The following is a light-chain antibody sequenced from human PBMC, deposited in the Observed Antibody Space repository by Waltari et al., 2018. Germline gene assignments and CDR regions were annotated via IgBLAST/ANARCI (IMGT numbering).Light chain of an antibody. J-gene: IGKJ5*01. CDR1: QDIGDY. CDR2: DAS. CDR3: QQYDKLPST. V-gene: IGKV1-33*01. Sequence: DIQMTQSPSSLSASVGDRVSITCQASQDIGDYLNWYQQKPGKAPNLLIHDASNLETGVPPRFSGSGSGTDFTFTINSLQPEDIATYYCQQYDKLPSTFGQGTRLEIE.